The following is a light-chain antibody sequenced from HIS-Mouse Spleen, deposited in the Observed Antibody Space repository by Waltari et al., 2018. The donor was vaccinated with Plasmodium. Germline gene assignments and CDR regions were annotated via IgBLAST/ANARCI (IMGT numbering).Light chain of an antibody. CDR3: QQYNNWSFT. CDR1: QSVSSN. CDR2: GAS. J-gene: IGKJ3*01. Sequence: EIVMTQSPATPSVSPGERATLSCRASQSVSSNLACYQQKPGQAPRLLIYGASTRATGIPARFSGSGSGTEFTLTISSLQSEDFAVYYCQQYNNWSFTFGPGTKVDIK. V-gene: IGKV3-15*01.